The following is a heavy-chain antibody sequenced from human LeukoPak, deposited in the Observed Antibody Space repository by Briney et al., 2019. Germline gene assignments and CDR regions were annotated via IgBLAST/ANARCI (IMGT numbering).Heavy chain of an antibody. Sequence: ASGKVSCKASGYTFTGYYLHWVRQAPGQGLEWMGWINPNSGGTNYAQKFQGRVTMTRDTSISTAYMELSRLRSDDTAVYYCARVGDYGDYVFDYWGQGTLVTVSS. D-gene: IGHD4-17*01. V-gene: IGHV1-2*02. CDR3: ARVGDYGDYVFDY. CDR2: INPNSGGT. J-gene: IGHJ4*02. CDR1: GYTFTGYY.